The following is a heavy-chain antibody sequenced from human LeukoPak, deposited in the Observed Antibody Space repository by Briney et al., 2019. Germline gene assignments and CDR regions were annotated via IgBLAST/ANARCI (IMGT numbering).Heavy chain of an antibody. CDR2: IYTSGST. CDR1: GGSISSYY. D-gene: IGHD3-10*01. CDR3: ARVGMVRGSVGGYGMDV. J-gene: IGHJ6*02. Sequence: SETLSLTCTVSGGSISSYYWSWIRQPAGKGLEWIGRIYTSGSTYYNPSLKSRVTISVDTSKNQFSLKMSSVTAADTAVYYCARVGMVRGSVGGYGMDVWGQGTTVTVSS. V-gene: IGHV4-4*07.